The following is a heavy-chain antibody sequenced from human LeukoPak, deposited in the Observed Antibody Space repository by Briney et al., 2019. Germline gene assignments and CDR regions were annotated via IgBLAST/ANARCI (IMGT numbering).Heavy chain of an antibody. D-gene: IGHD5-24*01. V-gene: IGHV1-46*01. CDR1: GYSFTRYY. Sequence: ASVKVSCKASGYSFTRYYMNWVRQAPGQGLEWMGIINSSGGSTNYAQKFLGRVTMTRDTSTSTVYMELSSLRSDDTAVYYCARGLPGWVFDYWGQGTQITVSS. J-gene: IGHJ4*02. CDR3: ARGLPGWVFDY. CDR2: INSSGGST.